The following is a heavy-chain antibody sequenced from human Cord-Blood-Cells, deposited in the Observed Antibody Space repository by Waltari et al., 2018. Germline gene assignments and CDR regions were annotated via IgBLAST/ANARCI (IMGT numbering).Heavy chain of an antibody. Sequence: QVQLQESGPGLVKPSETLSLTCAVSGYSISSGYYWGWIRQPPGKGLEWIGSIYHSGSTYYNPSLKSRVTISVDTSKNQFSLKLSSVTAADTAVYYCATAVYEGQLVLNDAFDIWGQGTMVTVSS. CDR2: IYHSGST. J-gene: IGHJ3*02. CDR1: GYSISSGYY. CDR3: ATAVYEGQLVLNDAFDI. V-gene: IGHV4-38-2*01. D-gene: IGHD6-6*01.